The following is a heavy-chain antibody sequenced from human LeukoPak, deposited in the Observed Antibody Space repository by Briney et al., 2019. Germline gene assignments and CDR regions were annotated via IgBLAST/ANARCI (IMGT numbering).Heavy chain of an antibody. CDR3: AKELYYYDSSGSIDY. CDR2: ISGSGGST. D-gene: IGHD3-22*01. Sequence: GGSLRLSCAASGFTFSSYAMSWVRQAPGKGLEWVSAISGSGGSTYYADSVKGRFTIPRDNSKNTLCLQMNSLRAEDTAVYYCAKELYYYDSSGSIDYWGQGTLVTVSS. J-gene: IGHJ4*02. CDR1: GFTFSSYA. V-gene: IGHV3-23*01.